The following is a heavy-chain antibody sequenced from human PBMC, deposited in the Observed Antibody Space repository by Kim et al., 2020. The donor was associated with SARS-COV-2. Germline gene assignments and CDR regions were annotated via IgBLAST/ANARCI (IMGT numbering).Heavy chain of an antibody. J-gene: IGHJ4*02. CDR3: AKEGYSSGWYYFDY. V-gene: IGHV3-23*01. Sequence: ADSGKGRFTISRDNSKNTLYLKMNSLRAEDTAVYYCAKEGYSSGWYYFDYWGQGTLVTVSS. D-gene: IGHD6-19*01.